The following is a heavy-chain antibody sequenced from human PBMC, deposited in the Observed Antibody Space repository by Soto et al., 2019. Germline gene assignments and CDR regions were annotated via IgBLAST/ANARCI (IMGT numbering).Heavy chain of an antibody. CDR1: GFSLSTSGVG. D-gene: IGHD3-10*01. J-gene: IGHJ4*02. Sequence: QITLKESGPTLVKPTQTLTLTCTFSGFSLSTSGVGVGWIRQPPGKALEWLALIYWDDDKRYSPSLKSRLTIXKXTXXNQVVLTMTNMDPVDTATYYCAHSAFWFGEPRWGYWGQGTLVTVSS. CDR3: AHSAFWFGEPRWGY. CDR2: IYWDDDK. V-gene: IGHV2-5*02.